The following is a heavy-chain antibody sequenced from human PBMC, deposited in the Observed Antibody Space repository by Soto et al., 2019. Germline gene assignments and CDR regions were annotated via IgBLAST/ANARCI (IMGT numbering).Heavy chain of an antibody. J-gene: IGHJ4*02. CDR2: ISYDGSNK. Sequence: GGSLRLSCSASGFTFSSYGMHWVRQAPGKGLEWVAVISYDGSNKYYADSVKGRFTISRDNSKNTLYLQMNSLRAEDTAVYYCAKVKNQLLPNWGQGTLVPVSS. D-gene: IGHD2-2*01. CDR3: AKVKNQLLPN. V-gene: IGHV3-30*18. CDR1: GFTFSSYG.